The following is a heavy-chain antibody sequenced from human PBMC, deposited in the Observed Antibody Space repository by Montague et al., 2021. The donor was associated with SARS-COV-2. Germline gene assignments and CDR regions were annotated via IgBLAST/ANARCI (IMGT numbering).Heavy chain of an antibody. CDR3: ARQAAGSYFYYGVDV. CDR2: IFYTGST. D-gene: IGHD6-13*01. V-gene: IGHV4-59*12. CDR1: GDSISTYY. Sequence: SETLSLTCTVSGDSISTYYWNWIRQPPGKGLEWLGSIFYTGSTNXXPSLKSRVTISLDTSKNQFFLKVTSVTAADTAVYYCARQAAGSYFYYGVDVWGQGTTVTVSS. J-gene: IGHJ6*02.